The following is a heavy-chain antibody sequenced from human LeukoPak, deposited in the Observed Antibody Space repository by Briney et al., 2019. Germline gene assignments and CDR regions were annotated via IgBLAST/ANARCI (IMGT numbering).Heavy chain of an antibody. V-gene: IGHV3-23*01. Sequence: GGSLRLSCAASGFTFSSYAMNWVRQAPGKGLEWVSAISGSGGSTYYADSVKGRFTISRDNSKNTLYLQMNSLRAEDTAVYYCARDGSSLYSYGYVRAMDVWGQGTTVTVSS. J-gene: IGHJ6*02. CDR1: GFTFSSYA. CDR3: ARDGSSLYSYGYVRAMDV. D-gene: IGHD5-18*01. CDR2: ISGSGGST.